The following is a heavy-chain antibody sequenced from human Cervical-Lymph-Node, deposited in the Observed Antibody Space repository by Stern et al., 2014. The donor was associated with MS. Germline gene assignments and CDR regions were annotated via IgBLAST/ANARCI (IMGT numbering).Heavy chain of an antibody. CDR1: GASISSYY. CDR3: ARKSLSMDHYFDS. Sequence: QVQLQESGPGLVKPSETLSLTCTVSGASISSYYWNWIRQPPGKGLEWIRYIYYTGTTNYNPSLKGRVAISLDTSKNQFSLILRSVSAADTAVYYCARKSLSMDHYFDSWGQGTLVTVSS. CDR2: IYYTGTT. D-gene: IGHD2-2*03. J-gene: IGHJ4*02. V-gene: IGHV4-59*01.